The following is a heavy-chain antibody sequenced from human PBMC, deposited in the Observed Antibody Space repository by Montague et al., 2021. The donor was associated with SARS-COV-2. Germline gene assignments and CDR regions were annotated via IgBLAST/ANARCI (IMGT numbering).Heavy chain of an antibody. CDR1: GGSFDSDNFF. J-gene: IGHJ4*02. CDR3: ARQGAIQWFGEFGAFDY. D-gene: IGHD3-10*01. Sequence: SETLSLTCSVSGGSFDSDNFFWGWIRQPPGKRLEWIGVISNGGRTFDNPSLKSRVTISVHTSRNQLSLNVKSVTAADTAVYYCARQGAIQWFGEFGAFDYWGQGILVTVSS. V-gene: IGHV4-39*01. CDR2: ISNGGRT.